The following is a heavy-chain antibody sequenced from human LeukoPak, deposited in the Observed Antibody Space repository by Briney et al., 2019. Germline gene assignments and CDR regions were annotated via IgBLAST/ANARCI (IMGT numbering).Heavy chain of an antibody. CDR2: IIPIFGTA. CDR1: GGTFSSYA. V-gene: IGHV1-69*13. J-gene: IGHJ3*02. D-gene: IGHD6-19*01. CDR3: ARAPLSIAVAGYNAFDI. Sequence: GASVKVSCKASGGTFSSYAISWVRQAPGQGLEWMGGIIPIFGTANYAQKFQGRVTITADESTSTAYMELSSLRSEDTAVYYCARAPLSIAVAGYNAFDIWGQGTMVTVSS.